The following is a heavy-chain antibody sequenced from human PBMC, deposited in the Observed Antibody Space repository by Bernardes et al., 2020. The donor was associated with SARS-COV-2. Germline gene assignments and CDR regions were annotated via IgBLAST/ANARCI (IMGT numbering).Heavy chain of an antibody. V-gene: IGHV4-59*08. D-gene: IGHD5-12*01. CDR3: AGHRWNMVAGPAGYFQH. CDR2: IYYSGST. Sequence: SETLFLTCTVSGGSISSYYWSWIRQPPGKGLEWIGYIYYSGSTNYNPSLKSRVTISVDTSKNQFSLKLSSVTAADTAVYYCAGHRWNMVAGPAGYFQHWGQGTLVTVSS. CDR1: GGSISSYY. J-gene: IGHJ1*01.